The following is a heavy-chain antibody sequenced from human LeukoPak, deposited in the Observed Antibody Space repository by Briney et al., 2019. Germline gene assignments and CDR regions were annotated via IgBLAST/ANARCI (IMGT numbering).Heavy chain of an antibody. D-gene: IGHD3-3*01. CDR2: IRGKTYGGTT. J-gene: IGHJ5*02. CDR3: ARGRYYDFWSGYSESPNWFDP. Sequence: GGSLRLSCTASGFTFGDYAVSWVRQAPGKGLEWVGVIRGKTYGGTTEYAASVKGRFTISRDNSKNTLYLQMNSLRAEDTAVYYCARGRYYDFWSGYSESPNWFDPWGQGTLVTVSS. CDR1: GFTFGDYA. V-gene: IGHV3-49*04.